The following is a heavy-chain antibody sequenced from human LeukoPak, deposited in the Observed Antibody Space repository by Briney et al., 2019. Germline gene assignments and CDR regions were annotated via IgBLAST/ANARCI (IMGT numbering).Heavy chain of an antibody. J-gene: IGHJ4*02. V-gene: IGHV3-64D*06. Sequence: GGSLRLSCAASGFTFKKYAMHWVRQAPGKGLEYVSAINSNGGRTYYADSVKGRFTISRDNSKNTLFLQMSSLRVEDTAVYYCVKDLYYDNSGYYSGAFDYWGQGTLVTVSS. CDR3: VKDLYYDNSGYYSGAFDY. CDR1: GFTFKKYA. D-gene: IGHD3-22*01. CDR2: INSNGGRT.